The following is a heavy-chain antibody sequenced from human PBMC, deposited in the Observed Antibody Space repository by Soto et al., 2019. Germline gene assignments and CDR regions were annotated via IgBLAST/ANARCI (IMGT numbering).Heavy chain of an antibody. Sequence: ASVKVSCKASGGTFSSYAISWVRQAPGQGLEWMGWISAYNGNANYAQKLQGRVTMTTDTSTSTAYIELRSLRSDDTAVYYCARSGPSGWSIFDYWGQGTLVTVSS. D-gene: IGHD6-19*01. J-gene: IGHJ4*02. V-gene: IGHV1-18*01. CDR1: GGTFSSYA. CDR2: ISAYNGNA. CDR3: ARSGPSGWSIFDY.